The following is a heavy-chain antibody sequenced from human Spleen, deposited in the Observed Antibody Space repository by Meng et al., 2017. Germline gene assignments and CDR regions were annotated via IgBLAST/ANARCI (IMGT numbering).Heavy chain of an antibody. CDR1: GFTFSSYG. CDR3: AKQGPGYSSSSGFDY. V-gene: IGHV3-30*18. D-gene: IGHD6-13*01. Sequence: VPVVESGGGLVQPGGSLRLPCAASGFTFSSYGMHWVRQAPGKGLEWVAVISYDGSNKYYADSVKGRFTISRDNSKNTLYLQMNSLRAEDTAVYYCAKQGPGYSSSSGFDYWGQGTLVTVSS. CDR2: ISYDGSNK. J-gene: IGHJ4*02.